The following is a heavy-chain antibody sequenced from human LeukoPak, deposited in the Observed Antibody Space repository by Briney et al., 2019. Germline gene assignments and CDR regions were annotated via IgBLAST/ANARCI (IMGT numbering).Heavy chain of an antibody. D-gene: IGHD3-3*01. CDR3: ARHVGGGGVLRFDP. V-gene: IGHV4-30-2*01. J-gene: IGHJ5*02. Sequence: SETLSLTCTVSGGSISSGGYYWSWIRQPPGKGLEWIGYIYHSGSTYYNPSLKSRVTILVDTSKNQFSLILTSVTAADTAVYYCARHVGGGGVLRFDPWGQGTLVTVSS. CDR2: IYHSGST. CDR1: GGSISSGGYY.